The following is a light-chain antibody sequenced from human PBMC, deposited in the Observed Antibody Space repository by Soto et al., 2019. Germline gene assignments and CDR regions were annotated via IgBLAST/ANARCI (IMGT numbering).Light chain of an antibody. Sequence: DIQMTQSPSSLSASVGDRVTITCRTGQAISTYLNWYQHKPGTAPRLLVYGASRLQSGVPSRFSGSGSGTHFTLTISALQPEDFATYCCQQSHTTPTTFGQGTRVDIK. J-gene: IGKJ5*01. CDR2: GAS. V-gene: IGKV1-39*01. CDR1: QAISTY. CDR3: QQSHTTPTT.